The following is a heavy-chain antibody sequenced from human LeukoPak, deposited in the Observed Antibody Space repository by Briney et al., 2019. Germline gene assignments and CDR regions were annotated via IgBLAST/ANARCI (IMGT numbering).Heavy chain of an antibody. CDR3: AKDPSNYSSGWSALDY. V-gene: IGHV3-30*02. Sequence: GGSLRLSCAASGFTFSSYGMHWVRQAPGKGLEWEAFIRYDGSNKYYADSVKGRFTISRDNSKNTLYLQMNSLRAEDTAVYYCAKDPSNYSSGWSALDYWGQGTLVTVSS. CDR1: GFTFSSYG. CDR2: IRYDGSNK. D-gene: IGHD6-19*01. J-gene: IGHJ4*02.